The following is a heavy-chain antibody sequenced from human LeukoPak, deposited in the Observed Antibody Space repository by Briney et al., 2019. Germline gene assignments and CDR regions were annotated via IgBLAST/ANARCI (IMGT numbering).Heavy chain of an antibody. J-gene: IGHJ1*01. D-gene: IGHD5-24*01. CDR3: ARIFRDGYNYYFQH. CDR2: IYYSGST. Sequence: SETLSLTCTVSGGSISSYYWSWIRQPPGRGLEWIGYIYYSGSTNYNPSLKSRVTISVDTSKNQFSLKLSSVTAADTAVYYCARIFRDGYNYYFQHWGQGTLVTVSS. V-gene: IGHV4-59*01. CDR1: GGSISSYY.